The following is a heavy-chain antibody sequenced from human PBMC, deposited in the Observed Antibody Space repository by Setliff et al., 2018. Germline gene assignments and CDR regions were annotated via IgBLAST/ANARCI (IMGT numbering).Heavy chain of an antibody. CDR3: ARGSAKMVALPTANSFDP. V-gene: IGHV1-18*01. D-gene: IGHD2-2*01. CDR1: GYSFTNYG. J-gene: IGHJ5*02. Sequence: ASVKVSCKAFGYSFTNYGLNWVRQAPGQGLEWMGWISGYDDNTNYAQHLQGRVTMTTDTSTSTAYMELRSLTSADTAVYYCARGSAKMVALPTANSFDPWGQGTPVTVSS. CDR2: ISGYDDNT.